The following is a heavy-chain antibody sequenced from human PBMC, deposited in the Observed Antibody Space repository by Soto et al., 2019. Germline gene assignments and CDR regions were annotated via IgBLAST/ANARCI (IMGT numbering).Heavy chain of an antibody. CDR1: GDSVSSSSAA. V-gene: IGHV6-1*01. Sequence: SQTLSLTCDISGDSVSSSSAAWNWIRQSPSGGLEWLGRTYYRSKWIHEYTVSMESRITINPDTSKNQFSLHIYSVTPEDTAVYYCEGVVWFRGMDVWGQGTPVTVSS. J-gene: IGHJ6*02. D-gene: IGHD3-16*01. CDR3: EGVVWFRGMDV. CDR2: TYYRSKWIH.